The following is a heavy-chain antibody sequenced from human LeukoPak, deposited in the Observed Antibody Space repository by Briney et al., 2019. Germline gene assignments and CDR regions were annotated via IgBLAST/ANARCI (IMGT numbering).Heavy chain of an antibody. D-gene: IGHD6-19*01. CDR3: ARHGGGWSFDY. V-gene: IGHV4-59*08. Sequence: PSETLSLTCTVSGSAISAYYWSWIRQPPGKGLEWIGYYIGSTNYNPSLKSRVTISGDTSKNHCSLKLTSGTAAHTAVYYCARHGGGWSFDYWGQGTLVTVSS. J-gene: IGHJ4*02. CDR1: GSAISAYY. CDR2: YIGST.